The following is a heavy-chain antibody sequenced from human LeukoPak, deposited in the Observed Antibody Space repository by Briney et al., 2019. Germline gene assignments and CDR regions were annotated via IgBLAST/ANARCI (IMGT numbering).Heavy chain of an antibody. V-gene: IGHV4-59*12. Sequence: SETLSLTCTVSGGSISSYHWSWIRQPPGKGLEWIGYIYYSGSTNYNPSLKSRVTISVDPSKNQFSLKLSSVTAADTAVYHCARAEWSGYFNWFDPWGQGTLVTVSS. CDR2: IYYSGST. CDR3: ARAEWSGYFNWFDP. D-gene: IGHD3-3*01. J-gene: IGHJ5*02. CDR1: GGSISSYH.